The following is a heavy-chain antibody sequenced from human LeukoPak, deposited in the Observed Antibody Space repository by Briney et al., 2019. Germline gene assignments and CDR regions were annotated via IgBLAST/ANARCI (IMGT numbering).Heavy chain of an antibody. CDR1: GGSISSYY. J-gene: IGHJ5*02. D-gene: IGHD2-2*01. CDR2: IYYSGST. Sequence: PSETLSLTRTVSGGSISSYYWSWIRQPPGKGLEWIGYIYYSGSTNYNPSLKSRVTISVDTSKNQFSLKLSSVTAADTAVYYCARDSCSSTSCYDSWGQGTLVTVSS. V-gene: IGHV4-59*01. CDR3: ARDSCSSTSCYDS.